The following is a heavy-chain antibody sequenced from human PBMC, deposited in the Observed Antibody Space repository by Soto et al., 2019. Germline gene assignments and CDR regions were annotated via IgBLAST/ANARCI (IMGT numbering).Heavy chain of an antibody. CDR3: ARAYYDSSGYYYPLCDY. Sequence: GESLKISCKGSGYSFSSYWIGWVRQMPGQGPEWMGIIYPGDSDTRYSPSFQGQVTISADKSISTAYLQWSSLKASDTAMYYCARAYYDSSGYYYPLCDYWGQGTLVTVSS. CDR2: IYPGDSDT. V-gene: IGHV5-51*01. J-gene: IGHJ4*02. D-gene: IGHD3-22*01. CDR1: GYSFSSYW.